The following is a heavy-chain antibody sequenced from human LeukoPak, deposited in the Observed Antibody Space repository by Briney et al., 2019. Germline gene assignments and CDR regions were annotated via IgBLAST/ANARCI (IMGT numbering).Heavy chain of an antibody. Sequence: GGSLRLSCAASGFTFSSYGMHWVRQAPGKGLEWVAVISYDGSLKFYADSVKGRFTISRDNSQNTLYPQMDSLRTEDTAMYYCAKEDYSGSGSYYSYWGQGTLLTVSS. CDR2: ISYDGSLK. CDR3: AKEDYSGSGSYYSY. CDR1: GFTFSSYG. V-gene: IGHV3-30*18. J-gene: IGHJ4*02. D-gene: IGHD3-10*01.